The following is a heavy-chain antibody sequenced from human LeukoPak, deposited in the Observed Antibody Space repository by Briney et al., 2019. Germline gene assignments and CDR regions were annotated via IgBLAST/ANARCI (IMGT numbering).Heavy chain of an antibody. J-gene: IGHJ5*02. CDR1: GYTFINYG. D-gene: IGHD2-2*01. Sequence: ASVKVSCKASGYTFINYGIGWVRQAPGQGLEWXXXXXXXXGKTKYAQNLQGRVTMTTDTSTSTAYMDLRSLTFDDTAVYYCARLPTIVAPAWTHQPFDPWGQGTLVIVSS. CDR3: ARLPTIVAPAWTHQPFDP. CDR2: XXXXXGKT. V-gene: IGHV1-18*01.